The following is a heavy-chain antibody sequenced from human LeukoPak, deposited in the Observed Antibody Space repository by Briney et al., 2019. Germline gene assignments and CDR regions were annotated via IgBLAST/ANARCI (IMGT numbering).Heavy chain of an antibody. Sequence: PSETLSLTCTVSGGSISSGSYYWSWIRQPAGKGLEWIGRIYTSGSTNYNPSLKSRVTISVDTSKNQFSLKLSSVTAADTAVYHCARGLVGALFDYWGQGTLVTVSS. CDR3: ARGLVGALFDY. D-gene: IGHD1-26*01. J-gene: IGHJ4*02. CDR2: IYTSGST. CDR1: GGSISSGSYY. V-gene: IGHV4-61*02.